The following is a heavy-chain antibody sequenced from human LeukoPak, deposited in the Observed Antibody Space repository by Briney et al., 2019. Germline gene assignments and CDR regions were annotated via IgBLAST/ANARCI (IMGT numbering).Heavy chain of an antibody. D-gene: IGHD3-22*01. CDR3: AKRGVVIRVILVGFHKEAYYFDS. V-gene: IGHV3-23*01. CDR2: IGGSGGRT. CDR1: GITLSNYG. J-gene: IGHJ4*02. Sequence: GGSLRLSCAVSGITLSNYGMSWVRQAPGKGLEWVAGIGGSGGRTNYADSVKGRFTISRDSPKNTLYLQMNSLRAEDTAVYFCAKRGVVIRVILVGFHKEAYYFDSWGQGALVTVSS.